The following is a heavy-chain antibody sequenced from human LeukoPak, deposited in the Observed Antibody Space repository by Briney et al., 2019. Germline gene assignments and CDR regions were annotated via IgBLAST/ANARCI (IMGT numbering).Heavy chain of an antibody. CDR3: ARVGFYGIAAAY. D-gene: IGHD6-13*01. CDR1: GFTFSSYS. CDR2: ISSSSSYI. Sequence: GGSLRLSCAASGFTFSSYSMNWVRQAPGKGLEWVSSISSSSSYIYYADSVKGRFTISRDNAKNSLYLQMNSLRAEDTAVYYCARVGFYGIAAAYWGQGTLVTVSS. V-gene: IGHV3-21*01. J-gene: IGHJ4*02.